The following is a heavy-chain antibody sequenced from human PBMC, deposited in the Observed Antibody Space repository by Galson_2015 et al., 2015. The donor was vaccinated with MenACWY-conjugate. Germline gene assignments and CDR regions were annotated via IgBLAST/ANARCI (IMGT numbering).Heavy chain of an antibody. CDR2: IHYSETT. Sequence: SEPLSLTCTVSGGSIYGDAYWWAWIRQPPGKGLEWIASIHYSETTHYSPSLKSRVSISVDTSKNQFSLKLSSVTAADTTVYYCAILPRGINLMGEGSWGQGILVTVSA. J-gene: IGHJ5*02. CDR1: GGSIYGDAYW. D-gene: IGHD3-10*01. V-gene: IGHV4-39*01. CDR3: AILPRGINLMGEGS.